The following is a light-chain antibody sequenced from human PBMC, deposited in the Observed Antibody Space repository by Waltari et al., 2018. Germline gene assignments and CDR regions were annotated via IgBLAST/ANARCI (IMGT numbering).Light chain of an antibody. V-gene: IGKV1-39*01. CDR1: QDIINF. CDR2: SAT. Sequence: DIQMTQSPSSLSASVGDRVTITCRASQDIINFLNWYQQKPGTAPKLLIFSATSLQEVVPSRFSGSLSGTEFTLTITNVQPEDFATYHFQQSYGNPPRFTFGQGTRLEIK. CDR3: QQSYGNPPRFT. J-gene: IGKJ2*01.